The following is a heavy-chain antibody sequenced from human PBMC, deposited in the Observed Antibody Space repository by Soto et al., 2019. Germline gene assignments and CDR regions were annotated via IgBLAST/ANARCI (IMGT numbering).Heavy chain of an antibody. CDR3: AREVTPLGYCSSTRCYLGYNWLDP. V-gene: IGHV1-2*04. Sequence: ASVKVSCKASGYTFTGYYMHWVRQAPGQGLEWMGWINPNSGGTNYAQKFQGWVTMTRDTSISTAYMELSRLRSDDTAVYYCAREVTPLGYCSSTRCYLGYNWLDPWGQGTLVTVYS. CDR2: INPNSGGT. D-gene: IGHD2-2*01. J-gene: IGHJ5*02. CDR1: GYTFTGYY.